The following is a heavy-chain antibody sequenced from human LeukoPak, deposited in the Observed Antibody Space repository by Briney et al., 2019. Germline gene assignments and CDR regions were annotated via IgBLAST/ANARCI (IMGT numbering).Heavy chain of an antibody. V-gene: IGHV3-30*18. D-gene: IGHD3-22*01. CDR1: GFTFSSYG. CDR2: ISYDESHK. Sequence: PGTSLRLSCAASGFTFSSYGMHWVRQAPDKGLEWVAIISYDESHKYYGDSVRGRLTISRDNSKNTLYLQMNSLRAEDTAVYYCAKGGSGYYYDAFDIWGQGTMVTVSS. J-gene: IGHJ3*02. CDR3: AKGGSGYYYDAFDI.